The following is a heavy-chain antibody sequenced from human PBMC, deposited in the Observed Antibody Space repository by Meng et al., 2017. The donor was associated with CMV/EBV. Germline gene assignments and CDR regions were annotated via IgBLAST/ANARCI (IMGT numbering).Heavy chain of an antibody. CDR3: AREGYDFWSGYQYPASSMDV. J-gene: IGHJ6*02. Sequence: ASVKVSCKASGYTFTSYGISWVRQAPGQGLEWMGWISAYNGNTNYAQKLQGRVTMTTDTSTSTAYMELRSLRSDDTAVYYCAREGYDFWSGYQYPASSMDVWGQGTTVTVSS. CDR1: GYTFTSYG. D-gene: IGHD3-3*01. V-gene: IGHV1-18*01. CDR2: ISAYNGNT.